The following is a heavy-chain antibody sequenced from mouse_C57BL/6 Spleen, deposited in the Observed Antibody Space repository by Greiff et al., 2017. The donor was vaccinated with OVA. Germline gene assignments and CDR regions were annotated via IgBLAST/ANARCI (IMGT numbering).Heavy chain of an antibody. CDR3: AKIAYYSNNYAMDY. D-gene: IGHD2-5*01. V-gene: IGHV2-5*01. CDR1: GFSLTSYG. CDR2: IWRGGST. Sequence: VKLVESGPGLVQPSQSLSITCTVSGFSLTSYGVHWVRQSPGKGLEWLGVIWRGGSTDYNAAFMSRLSITKDNSKSQVFFKMNSLQADDTAIYYCAKIAYYSNNYAMDYWGQGTSGTVSS. J-gene: IGHJ4*01.